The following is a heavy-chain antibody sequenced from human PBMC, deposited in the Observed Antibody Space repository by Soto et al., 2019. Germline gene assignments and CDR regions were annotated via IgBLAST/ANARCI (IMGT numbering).Heavy chain of an antibody. CDR1: GGSISGYY. Sequence: QVQLQESGPGLVKPSETLSLTCTVSGGSISGYYWSWIRQPPGKGLEWIGYMYNTGSTVYNPSFKSRVTISVDTSKNQCSLKLKSVTAADTAVYYCARDLWGYCGTDCYPLDVWGQGTTVTVSS. J-gene: IGHJ6*02. CDR2: MYNTGST. V-gene: IGHV4-59*01. D-gene: IGHD2-21*02. CDR3: ARDLWGYCGTDCYPLDV.